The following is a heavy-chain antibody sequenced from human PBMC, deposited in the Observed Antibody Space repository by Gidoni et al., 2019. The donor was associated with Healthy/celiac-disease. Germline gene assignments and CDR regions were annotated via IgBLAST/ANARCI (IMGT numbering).Heavy chain of an antibody. CDR3: ARAVFYSIGTAHYYYGMDV. Sequence: QVQLVQSGAEVKKPGSSVKVSCKASGGTFSSYAISWVRQAPGKGLEWMGRIIPILGIANYAQKFQGRVTITADKSTSTAYMELSSLRSEDTAVYYCARAVFYSIGTAHYYYGMDVWGQGTTVTVSS. CDR2: IIPILGIA. CDR1: GGTFSSYA. V-gene: IGHV1-69*04. J-gene: IGHJ6*02. D-gene: IGHD4-4*01.